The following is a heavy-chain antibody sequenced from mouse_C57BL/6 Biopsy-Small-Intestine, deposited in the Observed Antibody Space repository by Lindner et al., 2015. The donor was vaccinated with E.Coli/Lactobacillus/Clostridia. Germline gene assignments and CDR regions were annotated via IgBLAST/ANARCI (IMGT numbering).Heavy chain of an antibody. D-gene: IGHD2-4*01. Sequence: VQLQESGPELARPGASVKISCKAPGYTFTNHWMQWVRQRPGQGLEWIGEIFPGSGSSYYNEKFKGKATLTVDTSSSTAYMQLSSLTSEDSAVYFCARGAIYYDYDDAMDYWGQGTSVTVSS. CDR2: IFPGSGSS. CDR3: ARGAIYYDYDDAMDY. J-gene: IGHJ4*01. V-gene: IGHV1-56*01. CDR1: GYTFTNHW.